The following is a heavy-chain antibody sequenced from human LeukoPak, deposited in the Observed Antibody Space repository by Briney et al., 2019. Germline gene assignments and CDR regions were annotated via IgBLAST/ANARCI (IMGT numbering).Heavy chain of an antibody. D-gene: IGHD6-6*01. J-gene: IGHJ4*02. V-gene: IGHV3-11*01. CDR2: ISSSGSTI. Sequence: GGSLRLSCAASGFTFSDYYMSCIRQAPGKGLEWVSYISSSGSTIYYADSVKGRFTISRDNAKNSLYLQMNSLRAEDTAVYYCAREAYSSSSYYFDYWGQGTLVTVSS. CDR1: GFTFSDYY. CDR3: AREAYSSSSYYFDY.